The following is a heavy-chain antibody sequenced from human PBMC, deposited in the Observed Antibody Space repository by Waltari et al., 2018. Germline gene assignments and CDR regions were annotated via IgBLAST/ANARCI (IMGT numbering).Heavy chain of an antibody. CDR2: ISKDGSNQ. CDR3: VKDTGTGDY. Sequence: QVQLVESGGGVVQPGGSLGLACEASGFTSSYYGLHWVRQAPGKGLEWVSFISKDGSNQYYAESVRGRFTISRDNSKSTLYLQVNSLRVEDTAVYYCVKDTGTGDYWGQGTLVTVSS. J-gene: IGHJ4*02. CDR1: GFTSSYYG. D-gene: IGHD2-8*02. V-gene: IGHV3-30*02.